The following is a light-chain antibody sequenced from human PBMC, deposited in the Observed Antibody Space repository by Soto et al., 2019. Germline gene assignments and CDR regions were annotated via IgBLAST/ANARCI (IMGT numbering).Light chain of an antibody. CDR3: CSYAGTVAYV. CDR2: EVN. CDR1: ANQIRPYKL. J-gene: IGLJ1*01. V-gene: IGLV2-23*02. Sequence: QSVLFQPAPVYGHPQQAITISCPGTANQIRPYKLVSWYQQHPGKAPKLIICEVNTRPSGISNRFSGSKSGDTASLTISGLQAEDEADYFCCSYAGTVAYVFGTGTKVTVL.